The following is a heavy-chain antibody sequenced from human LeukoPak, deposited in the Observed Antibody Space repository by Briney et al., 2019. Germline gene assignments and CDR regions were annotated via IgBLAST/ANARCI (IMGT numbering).Heavy chain of an antibody. D-gene: IGHD3-3*01. CDR2: IRVYNGNT. CDR1: GYTFSSYG. J-gene: IGHJ4*02. CDR3: ARLSVSGYYIAQSIDY. V-gene: IGHV1-18*01. Sequence: GASVKVSCKASGYTFSSYGISWVRQGPGQGLEWMGWIRVYNGNTHYAQNLQGRVTMTTDTSTSTAYMELRSLRSDDTAVYYCARLSVSGYYIAQSIDYWGQGTLVTVSS.